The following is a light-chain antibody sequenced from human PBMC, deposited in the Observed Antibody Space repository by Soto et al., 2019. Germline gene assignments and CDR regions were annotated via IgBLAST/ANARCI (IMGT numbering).Light chain of an antibody. V-gene: IGLV1-40*01. CDR1: SSNIGAGYD. CDR3: QSSDSSLSYV. CDR2: GNS. Sequence: QSVLTQPPSVSGAPGQRVTISCTGSSSNIGAGYDVHWYQQLPGTAPKLLIYGNSNRPSGVPDRFSGSKSGTSASLAITGLQAEDEVDYYRQSSDSSLSYVFGTGTKVTVL. J-gene: IGLJ1*01.